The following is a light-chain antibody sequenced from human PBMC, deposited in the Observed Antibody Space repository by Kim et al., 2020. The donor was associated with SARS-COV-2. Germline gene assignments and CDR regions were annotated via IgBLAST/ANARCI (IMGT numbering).Light chain of an antibody. CDR1: QSVGSN. V-gene: IGKV3-15*01. J-gene: IGKJ2*01. CDR3: QQYNAWSPT. CDR2: DAS. Sequence: EIVMTQSPATLSMSPGERATLSCRASQSVGSNLAWYQQKPGQAPRLLMYDASTRATGIPARFSGSGSGTEFTLTISSLQSEDFAVYYCQQYNAWSPTFGQGTKLEI.